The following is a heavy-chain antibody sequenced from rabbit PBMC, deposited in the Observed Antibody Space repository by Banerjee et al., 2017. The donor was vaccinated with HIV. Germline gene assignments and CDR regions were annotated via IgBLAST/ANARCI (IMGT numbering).Heavy chain of an antibody. Sequence: QSLEESGGDLVKPGASLTLTCTASGFDFSSNAMCWVRQAPGKGLEWIACIYAGSSGSTYYASWAKGRFTISKTSSTTVTLQMTSLTAADTAAYFCAKHYIYGWDLWGQGTLVTVS. CDR2: IYAGSSGST. J-gene: IGHJ6*01. D-gene: IGHD3-1*01. CDR3: AKHYIYGWDL. CDR1: GFDFSSNA. V-gene: IGHV1S40*01.